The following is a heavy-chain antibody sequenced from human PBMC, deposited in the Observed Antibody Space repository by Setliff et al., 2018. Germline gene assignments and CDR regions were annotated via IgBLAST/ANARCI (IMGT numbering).Heavy chain of an antibody. D-gene: IGHD6-13*01. CDR1: GYTFTSYY. Sequence: GASVKVSCKASGYTFTSYYMHWVRQAPGQGLEWMGIIYPSGGTTSYAQKFQGRVTMTTDTSTRTAYMELRSLRSDDTAVYYCATDHMPASGTSAFDIWGQGTVVTVSS. CDR2: IYPSGGTT. CDR3: ATDHMPASGTSAFDI. J-gene: IGHJ3*02. V-gene: IGHV1-46*01.